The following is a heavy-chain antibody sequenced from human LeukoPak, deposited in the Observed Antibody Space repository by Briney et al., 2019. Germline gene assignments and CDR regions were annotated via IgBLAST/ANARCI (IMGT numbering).Heavy chain of an antibody. J-gene: IGHJ4*02. Sequence: PGGPLTLSCTASGFPFNSHAEIGVPQAPGKGLEWVSVISDSGSGTYYADSAKGRFTISRDKSKNTLYLQMNSLRAEDTAIYYCARDSPVLTVWGQGALVTVSS. D-gene: IGHD3-9*01. CDR2: ISDSGSGT. CDR3: ARDSPVLTV. CDR1: GFPFNSHA. V-gene: IGHV3-23*01.